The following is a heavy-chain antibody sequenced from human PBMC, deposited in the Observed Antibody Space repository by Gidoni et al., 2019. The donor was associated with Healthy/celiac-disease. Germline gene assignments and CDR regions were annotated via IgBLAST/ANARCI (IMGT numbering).Heavy chain of an antibody. CDR1: GFTFSSYA. V-gene: IGHV3-30*04. J-gene: IGHJ3*02. CDR2: ISYDGSNK. D-gene: IGHD3-16*01. Sequence: QVQLVASGGGVVQPGRSLRLSCAASGFTFSSYAMHWVRQAPGKGLEWVAVISYDGSNKYYADSVKGRFTISRDNSKNTLYLQMNSLRAEDTAVYYCARFGPGDAFDIWGQGTMVTVSS. CDR3: ARFGPGDAFDI.